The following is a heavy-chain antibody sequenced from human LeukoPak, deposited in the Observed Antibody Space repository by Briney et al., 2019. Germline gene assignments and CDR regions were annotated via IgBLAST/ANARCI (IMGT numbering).Heavy chain of an antibody. J-gene: IGHJ3*02. Sequence: GGSLRLSCAASGFTFNDYEMNWVRQAPEKGLEWVSVIYSGGSTYYADSVKGRFTISRDNSKNTLYLQMSSLRADDTAVYYCARNWGMGAFDIWGQGTMVTVSS. CDR1: GFTFNDYE. CDR2: IYSGGST. D-gene: IGHD7-27*01. CDR3: ARNWGMGAFDI. V-gene: IGHV3-53*01.